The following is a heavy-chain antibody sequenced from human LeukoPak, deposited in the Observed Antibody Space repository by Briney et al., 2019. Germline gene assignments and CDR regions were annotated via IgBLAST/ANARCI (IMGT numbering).Heavy chain of an antibody. CDR1: GGSIGSGGYY. J-gene: IGHJ4*02. D-gene: IGHD3-22*01. CDR2: IYYGGST. V-gene: IGHV4-31*03. CDR3: ARLQKFGNYYDSSGYSYFDY. Sequence: PSQTLSLTCTVSGGSIGSGGYYWSWIRQHPGKGLEWIGYIYYGGSTYYNPSLKSRVTISVDTSKNQFSLKLSSVTAADTAVYYCARLQKFGNYYDSSGYSYFDYWGQGTLVTVSS.